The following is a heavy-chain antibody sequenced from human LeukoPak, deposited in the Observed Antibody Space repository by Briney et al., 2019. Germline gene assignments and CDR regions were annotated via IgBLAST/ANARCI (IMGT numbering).Heavy chain of an antibody. CDR2: ISGSGGST. J-gene: IGHJ4*02. CDR1: GFTFSSYA. D-gene: IGHD3-22*01. V-gene: IGHV3-23*01. Sequence: QAGGSLRLSCAASGFTFSSYAMTWVRQAPGKGLEWVSGISGSGGSTYYADSVKGRFTISRGNSKNTLYLQMNSLRAEDTAVYYCAKGDYYDSSGHYYVVSDYWGQGTLVTVSS. CDR3: AKGDYYDSSGHYYVVSDY.